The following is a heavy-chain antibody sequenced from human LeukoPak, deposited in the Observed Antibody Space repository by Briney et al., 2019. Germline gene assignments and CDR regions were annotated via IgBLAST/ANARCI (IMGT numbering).Heavy chain of an antibody. D-gene: IGHD2-2*01. CDR1: GSTFFNSG. CDR2: ISGNNGNT. Sequence: ASVKVSCKASGSTFFNSGISWVRQAPGQGLEWMGLISGNNGNTNYAQKFQGRVTITADESTSTAYMELSSLRSEDTAVYYCARAPPQPGGPSVFNFWAQGTRVPVFS. CDR3: ARAPPQPGGPSVFNF. J-gene: IGHJ3*01. V-gene: IGHV1-18*01.